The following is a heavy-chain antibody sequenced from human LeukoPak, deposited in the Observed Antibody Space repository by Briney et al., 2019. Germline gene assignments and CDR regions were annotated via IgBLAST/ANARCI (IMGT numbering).Heavy chain of an antibody. Sequence: GGSLRLSCAASGFTFSDYYMSWIRQAPGKGLEWVSYISSSSSYTNYADSVKGRFTISRDNAKNSLYLQMNSLRAEDTAVFYCVRAWGGGSYSDAFDIWGQGTMVTVSS. CDR2: ISSSSSYT. J-gene: IGHJ3*02. V-gene: IGHV3-11*06. D-gene: IGHD1-26*01. CDR1: GFTFSDYY. CDR3: VRAWGGGSYSDAFDI.